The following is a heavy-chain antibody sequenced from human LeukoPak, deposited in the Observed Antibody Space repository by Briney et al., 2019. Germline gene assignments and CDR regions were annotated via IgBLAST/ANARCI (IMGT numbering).Heavy chain of an antibody. Sequence: SETLSLTCIVSGASIITGDYYWSWIRQPPGKGLQWIGYVYYSGSTYYDPSLKSRVKISVDTSKNQFSLRLSSVTAADTAMYYCARGDWSGYYSYFDYWGQGTLVTVSS. V-gene: IGHV4-30-4*08. CDR2: VYYSGST. CDR3: ARGDWSGYYSYFDY. CDR1: GASIITGDYY. J-gene: IGHJ4*02. D-gene: IGHD3-3*01.